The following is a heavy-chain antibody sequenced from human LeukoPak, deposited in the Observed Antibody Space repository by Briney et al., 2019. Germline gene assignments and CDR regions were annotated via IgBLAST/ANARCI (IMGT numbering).Heavy chain of an antibody. D-gene: IGHD3-22*01. CDR1: GGSISSYY. CDR2: IYYSGST. V-gene: IGHV4-59*01. Sequence: PSETLSLTCTVSGGSISSYYWSWIRQPPGKGLEWIGYIYYSGSTNYNPSLKSRVTISVDTSKNQFSLKLSSVTAADTAVYYCARGPDYYDSSGYYYWGQGTLVTASS. CDR3: ARGPDYYDSSGYYY. J-gene: IGHJ4*02.